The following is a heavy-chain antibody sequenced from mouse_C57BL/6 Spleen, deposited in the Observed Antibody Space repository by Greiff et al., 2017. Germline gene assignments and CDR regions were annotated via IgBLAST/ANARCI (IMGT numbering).Heavy chain of an antibody. CDR2: INPNYGTT. CDR1: GYSFTDYN. V-gene: IGHV1-39*01. CDR3: AREGGLANWVYFDY. Sequence: VQLQQSGPELVKPGASVKISCKASGYSFTDYNMNWVKQSNGKSLEWIGVINPNYGTTSYNQKFKGKATLTVDQSSSTADMQLNSLTSEDSAVYYCAREGGLANWVYFDYWGQGTTLTVSS. J-gene: IGHJ2*01. D-gene: IGHD4-1*01.